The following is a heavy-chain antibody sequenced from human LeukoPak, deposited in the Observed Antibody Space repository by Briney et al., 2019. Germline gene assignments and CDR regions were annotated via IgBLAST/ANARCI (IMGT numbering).Heavy chain of an antibody. J-gene: IGHJ4*02. V-gene: IGHV3-21*01. CDR2: ISSSSSYI. Sequence: MSGGSLRLSCAASGFTFSSYSMNWVRQAPGKGLEWVSSISSSSSYIYYADSVKGRFTISRDNAKNSLYLQMNSLRAEDTAVYYCARDPPRFGDQWGQGTLVAVSS. CDR3: ARDPPRFGDQ. D-gene: IGHD3-10*02. CDR1: GFTFSSYS.